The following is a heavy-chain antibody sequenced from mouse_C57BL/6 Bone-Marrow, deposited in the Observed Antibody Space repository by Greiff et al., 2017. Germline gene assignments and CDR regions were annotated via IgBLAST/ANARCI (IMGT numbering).Heavy chain of an antibody. D-gene: IGHD2-12*01. CDR1: GFNIKDDY. CDR2: IDPENGDT. CDR3: TTSDSPWFAY. Sequence: VQLQQSGAELVRPGASVKLSCTASGFNIKDDYMHWVKQRPEQGLEWIGWIDPENGDTEYASKFQGKATITADTSSTTAYLQLSSLTSEDTAVYYCTTSDSPWFAYWGRGTLVTVSA. J-gene: IGHJ3*01. V-gene: IGHV14-4*01.